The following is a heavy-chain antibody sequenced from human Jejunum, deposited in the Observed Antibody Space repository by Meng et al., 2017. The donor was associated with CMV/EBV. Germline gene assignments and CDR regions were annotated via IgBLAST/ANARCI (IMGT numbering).Heavy chain of an antibody. CDR3: ARGQYYLYYDFMDV. Sequence: SGYSLTSYGINWVRQAPGQGLEWMGWISAYDGNTKSAQKFQGRVTVTTDTSTNTAYMELRSLRSDDTAVYYCARGQYYLYYDFMDVWGQGTTVTVSS. D-gene: IGHD3-16*01. CDR2: ISAYDGNT. CDR1: GYSLTSYG. J-gene: IGHJ6*02. V-gene: IGHV1-18*01.